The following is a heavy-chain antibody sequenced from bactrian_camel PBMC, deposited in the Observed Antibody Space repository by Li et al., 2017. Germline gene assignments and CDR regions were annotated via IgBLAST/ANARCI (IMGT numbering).Heavy chain of an antibody. CDR1: GYSYWRIC. V-gene: IGHV3S53*01. Sequence: HVQLVESGGDSVKAGDSLRLSCAASGYSYWRICMGWFRQAPGKEREGVAAVDSDGNPSYADSVKDRFTISKDNEKKIVYLEMNSLKPEDTAMYYCASNNQWWCALSPERYKLWGQGTQVTVS. CDR3: ASNNQWWCALSPERYKL. CDR2: VDSDGNP. J-gene: IGHJ4*01. D-gene: IGHD2*01.